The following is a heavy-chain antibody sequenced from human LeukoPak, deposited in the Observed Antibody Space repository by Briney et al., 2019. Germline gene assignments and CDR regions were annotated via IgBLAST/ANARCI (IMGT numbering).Heavy chain of an antibody. CDR1: GFSFSNYR. CDR3: ARSPFGGVIVIGDY. CDR2: ISYDGSIE. V-gene: IGHV3-30*03. D-gene: IGHD3-16*02. Sequence: GGSLRLSCAASGFSFSNYRMHWVRQAPGKGLEWVAVISYDGSIEYYADSVKGRFTISRDNSKNTLYLQMNSLRAEDTAAYYCARSPFGGVIVIGDYWGQGTLVTVSS. J-gene: IGHJ4*02.